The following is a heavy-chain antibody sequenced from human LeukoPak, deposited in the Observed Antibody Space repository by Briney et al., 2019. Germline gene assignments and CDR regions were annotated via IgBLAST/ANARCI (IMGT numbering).Heavy chain of an antibody. J-gene: IGHJ5*02. D-gene: IGHD5-18*01. CDR1: GYIFISYG. Sequence: ASVKVSCKASGYIFISYGITWVRQAPGQGLEWMGWISGYNGKTNYAQKLQGRVTMTTDTSTTTAYMELRSLRSDDTAVYYCARGAMDWFDPWGQGTLVTVSS. V-gene: IGHV1-18*01. CDR2: ISGYNGKT. CDR3: ARGAMDWFDP.